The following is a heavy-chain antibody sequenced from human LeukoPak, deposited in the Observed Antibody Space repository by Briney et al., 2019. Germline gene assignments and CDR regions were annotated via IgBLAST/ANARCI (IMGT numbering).Heavy chain of an antibody. D-gene: IGHD2-2*01. CDR3: ARDQYQDCSSTSCYRGRFDP. CDR2: IIPIFGTA. J-gene: IGHJ5*02. CDR1: GGTFSSYA. V-gene: IGHV1-69*05. Sequence: ASVKVSCKASGGTFSSYAISWVRQAPGQGLEWMGGIIPIFGTANYAQKFQGRVTITTDESTSTAYMELSSLGSEDTAVYYCARDQYQDCSSTSCYRGRFDPWGQGTLVTVSS.